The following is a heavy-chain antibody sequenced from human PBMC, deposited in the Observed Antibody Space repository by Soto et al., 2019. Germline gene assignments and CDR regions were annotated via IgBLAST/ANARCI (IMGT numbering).Heavy chain of an antibody. CDR2: ISSSSSTI. J-gene: IGHJ5*02. V-gene: IGHV3-48*01. CDR3: ARDRGTTVTHTWFDP. Sequence: PGGSLSLSCAASGFTFSGYSMNWFRQAPGKGLEGVSYISSSSSTIYYADSVKGRFTISRDNAKNSLYLQMNSLRAEDTAVYYCARDRGTTVTHTWFDPWGQGTLVTVSS. CDR1: GFTFSGYS. D-gene: IGHD4-17*01.